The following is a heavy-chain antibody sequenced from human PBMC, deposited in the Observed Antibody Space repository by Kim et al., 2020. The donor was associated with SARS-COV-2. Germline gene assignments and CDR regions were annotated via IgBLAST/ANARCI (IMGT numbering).Heavy chain of an antibody. Sequence: SETLSLTCSVSGGSVSSGSYQWSWIRQSAGKGLEFIGRIYSSGSTNYNPSLESRVTISIDTSKNQFSLMVNSVSAADTAVYYCAGLGGTMWYWGPGTLVTVSS. J-gene: IGHJ4*02. D-gene: IGHD1-1*01. CDR3: AGLGGTMWY. CDR1: GGSVSSGSYQ. CDR2: IYSSGST. V-gene: IGHV4-61*02.